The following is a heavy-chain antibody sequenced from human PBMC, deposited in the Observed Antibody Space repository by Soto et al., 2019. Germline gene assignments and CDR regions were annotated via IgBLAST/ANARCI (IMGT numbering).Heavy chain of an antibody. Sequence: QVQLVESGGGVVQPGRSLRLSCIASGFTFSTYAMHWVRQAPGKGLEWVAVIWYDGSNEDYVDSVKGRFTISRDNXXNTLYLQMNSLRAEDTAVYFCAREVSQQWMHYFDYWGQGTLVTVSS. D-gene: IGHD6-19*01. J-gene: IGHJ4*02. CDR1: GFTFSTYA. CDR3: AREVSQQWMHYFDY. V-gene: IGHV3-33*01. CDR2: IWYDGSNE.